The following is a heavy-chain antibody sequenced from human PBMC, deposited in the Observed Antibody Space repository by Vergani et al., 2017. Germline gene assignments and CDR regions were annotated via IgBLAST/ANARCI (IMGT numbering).Heavy chain of an antibody. V-gene: IGHV1-18*01. CDR1: GYTFTSYG. D-gene: IGHD2-15*01. CDR3: ARYCSGGSCHYYYYYGMDV. CDR2: ISAYNGNT. J-gene: IGHJ6*02. Sequence: QVQLVQSGAEVKKPGASVKVSCKASGYTFTSYGISWVRQAPGQELEWMGWISAYNGNTNYAQKLQGRVTMTTDTSTSTAYMELRSLRSDDTAVYYCARYCSGGSCHYYYYYGMDVWGQGTTVTVSS.